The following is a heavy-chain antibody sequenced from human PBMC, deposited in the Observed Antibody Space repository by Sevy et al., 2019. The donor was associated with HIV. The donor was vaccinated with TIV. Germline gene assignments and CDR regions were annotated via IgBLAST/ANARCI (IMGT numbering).Heavy chain of an antibody. CDR2: IKQDGSEI. Sequence: GGSLRLSCVASGFTFSSYCMNWVRQAPGKGLEWVANIKQDGSEIYYVDSVKGRFTISRDNAQNSVHLQMNSLRVEDTAVYYCGQAIDVRGQGTTVTVSS. CDR1: GFTFSSYC. J-gene: IGHJ6*02. CDR3: GQAIDV. V-gene: IGHV3-7*01.